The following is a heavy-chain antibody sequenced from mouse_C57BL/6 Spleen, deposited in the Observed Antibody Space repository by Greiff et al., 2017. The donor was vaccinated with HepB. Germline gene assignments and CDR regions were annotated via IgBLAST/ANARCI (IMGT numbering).Heavy chain of an antibody. CDR2: INYDGSST. D-gene: IGHD1-1*01. V-gene: IGHV5-16*01. Sequence: EVHLVESEGGLVQPGRSMKLSCTASGFTFSDYYMAWVRQVPEKGLEWVANINYDGSSTYYLDSLKSRFIISRDNAKNILYPQMSSLKSEDTATYYCARDYYGSFDYWGQGTTLTVSS. CDR3: ARDYYGSFDY. CDR1: GFTFSDYY. J-gene: IGHJ2*01.